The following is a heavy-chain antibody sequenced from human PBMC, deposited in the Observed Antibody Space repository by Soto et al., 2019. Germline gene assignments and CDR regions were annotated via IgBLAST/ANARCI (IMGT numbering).Heavy chain of an antibody. CDR2: INAGTGNT. CDR3: ARVARYFDESNWFDP. Sequence: QAQLVQSGAEVKKPGASVKVSCKASGYSFTAFPLHWVRQAPGQRLEWLGWINAGTGNTRYSQKFLGRVTISRDTSGRVTYLEVSSLTSEDTAVYYCARVARYFDESNWFDPWGQGTLVSVSS. CDR1: GYSFTAFP. D-gene: IGHD3-9*01. J-gene: IGHJ5*02. V-gene: IGHV1-3*01.